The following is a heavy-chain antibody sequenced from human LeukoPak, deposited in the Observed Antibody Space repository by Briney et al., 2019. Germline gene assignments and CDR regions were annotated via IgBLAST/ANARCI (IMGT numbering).Heavy chain of an antibody. D-gene: IGHD3-16*01. V-gene: IGHV3-30*18. Sequence: GGSLRLSCAASGFTFSSHDMHWVRQAPGKGLEWVAIISYDGGKKDYADSVKGRFTISRDNSKNTLYLQMNSLRTEDTAVYYCAKRPRAENYDYVWGSSSYSYYMDVWGKGTTVSISS. CDR1: GFTFSSHD. CDR2: ISYDGGKK. CDR3: AKRPRAENYDYVWGSSSYSYYMDV. J-gene: IGHJ6*03.